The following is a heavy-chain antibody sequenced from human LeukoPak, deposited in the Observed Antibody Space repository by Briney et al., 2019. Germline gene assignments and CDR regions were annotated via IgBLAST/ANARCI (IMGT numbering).Heavy chain of an antibody. CDR2: IKQDGSEK. D-gene: IGHD3-10*01. CDR1: GFTFSSLW. Sequence: PGGSLRLSCAASGFTFSSLWMTWVRQAPGRGLEWVATIKQDGSEKYYVDSVKGRFTISRDNAKNSLYLQMNSLRAEDTAVYYCAKDRRAGSYDYWGQGTLVTVSS. J-gene: IGHJ4*02. CDR3: AKDRRAGSYDY. V-gene: IGHV3-7*03.